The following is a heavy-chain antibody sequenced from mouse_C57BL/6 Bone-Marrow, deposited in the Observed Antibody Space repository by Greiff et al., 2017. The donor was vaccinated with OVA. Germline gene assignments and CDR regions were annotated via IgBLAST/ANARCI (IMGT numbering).Heavy chain of an antibody. V-gene: IGHV14-4*01. D-gene: IGHD1-1*01. CDR2: LDPENGDT. CDR3: TTVITTVVSPYAMDY. CDR1: GFNIKDDY. J-gene: IGHJ4*01. Sequence: VQLQQSGAELVRPGASVKLSCTASGFNIKDDYMHWVKQRPEQGLEWIGWLDPENGDTEYASKFQGQATITADTSSNTAELQRSSLTSENTAVYYCTTVITTVVSPYAMDYWGQGTSVTVSS.